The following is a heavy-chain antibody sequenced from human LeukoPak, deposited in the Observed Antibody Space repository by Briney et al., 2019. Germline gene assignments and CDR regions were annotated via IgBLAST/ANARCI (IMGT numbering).Heavy chain of an antibody. CDR1: GFTFSSYA. Sequence: PGGSLRLSCAASGFTFSSYAMSWVRQAPGKGLEWVSAISGSGGSTCYADSVKGRFTISRDNAKKLLYLQMSSLRADDTAVYYCAREGGSYHLDVWGQGTTVTVSS. D-gene: IGHD1-26*01. V-gene: IGHV3-23*01. CDR3: AREGGSYHLDV. CDR2: ISGSGGST. J-gene: IGHJ6*02.